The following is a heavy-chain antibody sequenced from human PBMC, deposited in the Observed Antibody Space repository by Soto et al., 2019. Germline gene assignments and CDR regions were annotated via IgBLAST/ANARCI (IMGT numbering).Heavy chain of an antibody. V-gene: IGHV3-33*01. Sequence: QVQLVESGGGVVQPGRSLRLSCAASGFTFSSYGMHWVRQAPGKGLEWVAVIWYDGSNKYYADSVKGRFTISRDNSKNTLYLPMNSLRAEDTAVYYCARSYYYGSGMLYGMDVWGQGTTVTVSS. CDR3: ARSYYYGSGMLYGMDV. CDR1: GFTFSSYG. J-gene: IGHJ6*02. D-gene: IGHD3-10*01. CDR2: IWYDGSNK.